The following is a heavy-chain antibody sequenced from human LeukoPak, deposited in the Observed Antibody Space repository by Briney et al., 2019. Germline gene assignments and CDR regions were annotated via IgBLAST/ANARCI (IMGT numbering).Heavy chain of an antibody. CDR2: LFYSGST. CDR3: ASVAVIRGVTYFDY. J-gene: IGHJ4*02. CDR1: GGSISSYY. Sequence: PSETLSLTCTVSGGSISSYYWSWIRQPPGKGLEWIAYLFYSGSTDYNPSLESRVTISVDTSKNQFSLKLRSVTAADTAVYYCASVAVIRGVTYFDYWGQGTLVTVSS. V-gene: IGHV4-59*01. D-gene: IGHD3-10*01.